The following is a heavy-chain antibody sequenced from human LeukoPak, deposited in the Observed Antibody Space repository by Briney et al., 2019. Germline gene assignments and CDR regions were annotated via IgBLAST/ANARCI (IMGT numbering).Heavy chain of an antibody. V-gene: IGHV3-23*01. J-gene: IGHJ4*02. CDR2: ISGSGGST. CDR1: GFTFSSYA. Sequence: GGSLRLSCTASGFTFSSYAMSWVRQAPGKGLEWVSAISGSGGSTYYADSVKGRFTISTDNSKSTLFLQMNSLRAEDTAVYYCAKDRESSSWYFDYWGQGTLVTVSS. CDR3: AKDRESSSWYFDY. D-gene: IGHD6-13*01.